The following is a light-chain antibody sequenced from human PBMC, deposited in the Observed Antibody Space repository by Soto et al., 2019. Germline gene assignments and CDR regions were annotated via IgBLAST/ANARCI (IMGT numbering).Light chain of an antibody. CDR2: DAS. Sequence: EIVLTQSPATLSLSPGERATLSCRASQSVSSYLAWYQQKPGQAPRLLIYDASNRATGIPARFSGSGSGTDFTLTISSLEPEDFAVYYCQQRSSWPLTFGRDQGGYQT. CDR1: QSVSSY. J-gene: IGKJ4*01. CDR3: QQRSSWPLT. V-gene: IGKV3-11*01.